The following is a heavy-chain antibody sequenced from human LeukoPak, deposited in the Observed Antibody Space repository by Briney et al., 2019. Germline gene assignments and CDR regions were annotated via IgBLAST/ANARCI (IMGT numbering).Heavy chain of an antibody. D-gene: IGHD3-10*01. V-gene: IGHV1-46*01. CDR3: ARKHYYGSGSYYPWRSGAGMKNWFDP. CDR2: INPSDGST. J-gene: IGHJ5*02. Sequence: ASVKVSCKASGYTFTSYYMHWVRQAPGQGLGWMGKINPSDGSTRYAQKFQGRVTMTRDMSTSTVYMELSSLRSEDTAVYYCARKHYYGSGSYYPWRSGAGMKNWFDPWGQGTLVTVSS. CDR1: GYTFTSYY.